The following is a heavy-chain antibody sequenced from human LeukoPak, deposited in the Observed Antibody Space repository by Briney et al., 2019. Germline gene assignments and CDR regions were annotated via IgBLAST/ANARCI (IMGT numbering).Heavy chain of an antibody. CDR2: VYYSGST. D-gene: IGHD2-15*01. Sequence: PGGSLRLSCAASGFTLNNAWMSWVRQAPGKGLEWIGYVYYSGSTNYNLSLKSRVTISVDTSKNQFSLRLSSVTAADTAVYYCARDCSDGSCYPLYGMDVWGQGTTVTVSS. CDR3: ARDCSDGSCYPLYGMDV. J-gene: IGHJ6*02. CDR1: GFTLNNAW. V-gene: IGHV4-59*01.